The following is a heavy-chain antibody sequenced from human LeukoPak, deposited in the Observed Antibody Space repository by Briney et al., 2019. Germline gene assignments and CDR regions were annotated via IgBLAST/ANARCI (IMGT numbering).Heavy chain of an antibody. Sequence: SETLSLTCTVSGYSISSGYYWGWIRQPPGKGLEWIGSIYHSGSTYYNPSLKSRVTMSVDTSKNLFSLKLSSLTAADTAVHYCAKFTDYYDSSAVYWGQGTLVTVSS. J-gene: IGHJ4*02. V-gene: IGHV4-38-2*02. CDR3: AKFTDYYDSSAVY. CDR2: IYHSGST. CDR1: GYSISSGYY. D-gene: IGHD3-22*01.